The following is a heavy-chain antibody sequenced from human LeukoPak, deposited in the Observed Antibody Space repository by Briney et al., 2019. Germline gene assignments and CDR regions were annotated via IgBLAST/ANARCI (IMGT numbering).Heavy chain of an antibody. J-gene: IGHJ5*02. CDR2: ISPNSGGT. D-gene: IGHD3-10*01. V-gene: IGHV1-2*06. Sequence: ASVKVSCKASGYTFTDYYMHWVRQAPGQGLEWMGRISPNSGGTNYAQKFQGRVTMTRDTSISTAYMELSRLRSDDTAMYYCAKDHGYVGSNWFDPWGQGTLVTASS. CDR1: GYTFTDYY. CDR3: AKDHGYVGSNWFDP.